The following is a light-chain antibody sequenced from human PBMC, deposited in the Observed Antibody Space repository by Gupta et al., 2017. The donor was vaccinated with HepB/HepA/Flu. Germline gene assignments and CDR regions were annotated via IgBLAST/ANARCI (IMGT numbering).Light chain of an antibody. Sequence: QSALTQSVSVSGSPAQSITTPCIDTSSDVAYYNYVSWYQHNPGKAPKLMIYDITHRPSGVSARFSGSLSGNTASLTISGLQAEDEADYYCSSFSSSDRELFGGGTKVTVL. V-gene: IGLV2-14*03. CDR3: SSFSSSDREL. CDR2: DIT. J-gene: IGLJ2*01. CDR1: SSDVAYYNY.